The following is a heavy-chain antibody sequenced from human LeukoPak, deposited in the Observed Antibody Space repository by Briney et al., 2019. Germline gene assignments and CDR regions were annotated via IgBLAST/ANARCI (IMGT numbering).Heavy chain of an antibody. CDR3: VKGRTIYYYDSSGYFDAFDI. CDR1: GFTVSSNY. J-gene: IGHJ3*02. CDR2: IYSGGST. D-gene: IGHD3-22*01. V-gene: IGHV3-53*05. Sequence: GGSLRLSCAASGFTVSSNYMSWVRQAPGKGLEWISVIYSGGSTYYADSVKGRFTISRDNSKNTLYLQMISLRAEDTAVYYCVKGRTIYYYDSSGYFDAFDIWGQGTMVTVSS.